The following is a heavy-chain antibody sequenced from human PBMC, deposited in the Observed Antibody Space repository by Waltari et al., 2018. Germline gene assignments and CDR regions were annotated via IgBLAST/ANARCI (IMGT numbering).Heavy chain of an antibody. Sequence: QVQLVQSGAEVLKPGASVQVSCQASGYTFLNYEIHWVRQAAGQGFEWMGWVNPDSGATAYAQKFQGRITMTWDTSISTAYMELSNLRSDDTAVLYCARGRDVFANFDYNWFDPWGQGTLVTVSS. J-gene: IGHJ5*02. D-gene: IGHD3-3*01. CDR2: VNPDSGAT. CDR1: GYTFLNYE. V-gene: IGHV1-8*02. CDR3: ARGRDVFANFDYNWFDP.